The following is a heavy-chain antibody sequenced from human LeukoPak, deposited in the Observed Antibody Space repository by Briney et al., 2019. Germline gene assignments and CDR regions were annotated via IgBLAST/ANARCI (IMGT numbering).Heavy chain of an antibody. CDR1: GGTFSNYA. V-gene: IGHV1-2*02. Sequence: EASVKVSCKASGGTFSNYAIGWVRQAPGQGLEWMGWINPNSGGTNYAQKFQGRVTMTRDTSISTAYMELSRLRSDDTAVYYCARDPTFYDYVWGSYRSNWFDPWGQGTLVTVSS. CDR2: INPNSGGT. CDR3: ARDPTFYDYVWGSYRSNWFDP. J-gene: IGHJ5*02. D-gene: IGHD3-16*02.